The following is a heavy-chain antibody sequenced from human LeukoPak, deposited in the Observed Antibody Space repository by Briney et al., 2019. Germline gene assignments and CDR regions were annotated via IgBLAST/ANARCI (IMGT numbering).Heavy chain of an antibody. J-gene: IGHJ4*02. D-gene: IGHD3-3*01. CDR2: MYYSGST. Sequence: SETLSLSCAASGGSFSGYYLSWVLQPPGKGLEWIGDMYYSGSTNYNPSLKSRVTISVETSKKQTPLKLNSGTAADTTVYYCARGTVYGVATFCFDYWGQGTLVTVSS. V-gene: IGHV4-59*01. CDR1: GGSFSGYY. CDR3: ARGTVYGVATFCFDY.